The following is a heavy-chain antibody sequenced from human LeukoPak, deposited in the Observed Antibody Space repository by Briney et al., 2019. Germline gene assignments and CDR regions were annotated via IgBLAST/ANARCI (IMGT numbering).Heavy chain of an antibody. V-gene: IGHV4-59*01. J-gene: IGHJ2*01. CDR2: IYYSGST. CDR1: GGSISSYY. Sequence: SETLSLTCTVSGGSISSYYWSWIRQPPGEGLEWIGYIYYSGSTNYNPSLKSRVTISVDTSKNQFSLKLSSVTAAYTAVYYCARKHGGNRDYWYFDLWGRGTLVTVSS. D-gene: IGHD4-23*01. CDR3: ARKHGGNRDYWYFDL.